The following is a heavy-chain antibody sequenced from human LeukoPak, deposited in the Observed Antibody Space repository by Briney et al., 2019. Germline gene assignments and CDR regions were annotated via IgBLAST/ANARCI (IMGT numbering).Heavy chain of an antibody. V-gene: IGHV6-1*01. CDR3: ARHSEGATPFDY. CDR1: GDSVSSNSAA. CDR2: TYYRSKWYN. Sequence: SQTLSLTCAISGDSVSSNSAAWSWIRQSPSRGLEWLGGTYYRSKWYNDYAVSVKSRITISPDTSKNQFSLQLNSVTPEDTAVYYCARHSEGATPFDYWGQGTLVTVSS. D-gene: IGHD1-26*01. J-gene: IGHJ4*02.